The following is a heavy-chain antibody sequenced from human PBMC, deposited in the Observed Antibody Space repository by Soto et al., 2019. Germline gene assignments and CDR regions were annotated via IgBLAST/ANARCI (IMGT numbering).Heavy chain of an antibody. Sequence: QLQLQESGPGLAKPSETLSLTCTVSGGSISSSSYYWGWIRQPPGKGLEWIGSIYYSGSTYYNPSLKSRVTISVDTSKNQFSLKLSSVTAADTAVYYCARQGLHTYWYFDLWGRGTLVTVSS. J-gene: IGHJ2*01. CDR1: GGSISSSSYY. D-gene: IGHD5-12*01. V-gene: IGHV4-39*01. CDR2: IYYSGST. CDR3: ARQGLHTYWYFDL.